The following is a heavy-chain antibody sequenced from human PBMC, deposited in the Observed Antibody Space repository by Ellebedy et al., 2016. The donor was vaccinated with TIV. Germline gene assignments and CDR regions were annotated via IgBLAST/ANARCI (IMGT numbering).Heavy chain of an antibody. CDR1: GYSISSGYC. V-gene: IGHV4-38-2*02. CDR2: IYHSGST. J-gene: IGHJ4*02. D-gene: IGHD2-15*01. CDR3: ARRGVAAKVMDY. Sequence: SETLSLTCTVSGYSISSGYCWVWIRQPPGKGLEWIGSIYHSGSTYYNPSLKSRVTISVDTSKNQFSLKLSSVTAADTAVYYCARRGVAAKVMDYWGQGTLVTVSS.